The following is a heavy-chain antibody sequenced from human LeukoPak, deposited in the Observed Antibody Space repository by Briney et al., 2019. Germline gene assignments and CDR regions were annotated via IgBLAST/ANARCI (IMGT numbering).Heavy chain of an antibody. V-gene: IGHV4-34*12. CDR3: ASTYCSSTSCSLNAFDI. CDR2: IIHSGST. CDR1: GGSFSGYY. J-gene: IGHJ3*02. D-gene: IGHD2-2*01. Sequence: SETLSLTCAVYGGSFSGYYWSWIRQPPGKGLEWIGEIIHSGSTDYNPSLKSRVTISVDTSKNQFSLKLSSVTAADTAVYYCASTYCSSTSCSLNAFDIWGQGTMVTVSS.